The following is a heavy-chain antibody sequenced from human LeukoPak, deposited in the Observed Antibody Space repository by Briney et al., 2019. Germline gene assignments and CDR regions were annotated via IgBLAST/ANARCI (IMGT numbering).Heavy chain of an antibody. CDR3: ARDRFGELTNLFDY. V-gene: IGHV1-69*13. CDR2: IIPIFGTA. Sequence: ASVKVSCKASGYAFIDYYIHWVRQAPGQGLEWMGGIIPIFGTANYAQKFQGRVTITADESTSTAYMELSSLRSEDTAVYYCARDRFGELTNLFDYWGQGTLVTVSS. D-gene: IGHD3-10*01. CDR1: GYAFIDYY. J-gene: IGHJ4*02.